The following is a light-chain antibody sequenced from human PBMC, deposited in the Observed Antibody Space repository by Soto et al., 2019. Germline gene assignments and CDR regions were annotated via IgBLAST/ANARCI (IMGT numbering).Light chain of an antibody. Sequence: DVQLTQSPSSLSASVGDRVTITCQASHDISDYLNWYQYKPGEAPKLLIYDASKLEAGVPSRFSGRGSGTDFTFSISSLQPEDIATYYCQQYDNVPLTLGGGTKVDIK. CDR1: HDISDY. J-gene: IGKJ4*01. CDR2: DAS. V-gene: IGKV1-33*01. CDR3: QQYDNVPLT.